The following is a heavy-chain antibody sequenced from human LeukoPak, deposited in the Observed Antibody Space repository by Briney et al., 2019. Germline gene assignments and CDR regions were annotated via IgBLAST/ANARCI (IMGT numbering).Heavy chain of an antibody. Sequence: PGGSLRLSCAASGFTFSSYAMHWVRQAPGKGLEWVAVISYDGSNKYYADSAKGRFTISRDNSENTLYLQMNSLRAEDTAVYYCAREGGFGVVIIYYGMDVWGQRTTVTVSS. CDR1: GFTFSSYA. J-gene: IGHJ6*02. V-gene: IGHV3-30-3*01. D-gene: IGHD3-3*01. CDR2: ISYDGSNK. CDR3: AREGGFGVVIIYYGMDV.